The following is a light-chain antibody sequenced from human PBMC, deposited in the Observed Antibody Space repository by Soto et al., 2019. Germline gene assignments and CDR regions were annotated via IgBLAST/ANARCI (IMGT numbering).Light chain of an antibody. J-gene: IGKJ1*01. CDR2: AAS. V-gene: IGKV1-6*01. CDR1: QGINNE. Sequence: AIQMTQSPSSLPASVGDRVTMTCRASQGINNELAWYQQKPGKAPTLLIYAASNLRNGIPSRLSGNGSGTDFALTISCLQPEDFATYYCLHDYNYPRTCGQGTKV. CDR3: LHDYNYPRT.